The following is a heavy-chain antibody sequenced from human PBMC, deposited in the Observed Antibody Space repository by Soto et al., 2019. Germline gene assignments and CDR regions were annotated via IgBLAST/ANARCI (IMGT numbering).Heavy chain of an antibody. V-gene: IGHV5-51*01. Sequence: GESLKISCKGSGYSFTSYWIGWVRQMPGKGLEWMGIIYPGDSDTRYSPSFQGQVTISADKSISTAYLQWSSLKASDTAMYYCARNYDILTGPGDYYYYYGMDVWGQGTTVTVSS. CDR2: IYPGDSDT. CDR1: GYSFTSYW. J-gene: IGHJ6*02. D-gene: IGHD3-9*01. CDR3: ARNYDILTGPGDYYYYYGMDV.